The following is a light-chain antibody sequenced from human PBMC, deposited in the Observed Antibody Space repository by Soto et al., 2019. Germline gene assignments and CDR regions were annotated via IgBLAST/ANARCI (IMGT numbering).Light chain of an antibody. CDR1: QSISSW. V-gene: IGKV1-5*01. Sequence: DIQMTQSPSTLSASVGDRVTITCRASQSISSWLAWYQQKPGKAPKLLIYDASSLESGVPTRFSGSGSGTEFTLTISSLQPDDFATYYCQQYNSYSTFGQGTKVDXK. CDR3: QQYNSYST. J-gene: IGKJ1*01. CDR2: DAS.